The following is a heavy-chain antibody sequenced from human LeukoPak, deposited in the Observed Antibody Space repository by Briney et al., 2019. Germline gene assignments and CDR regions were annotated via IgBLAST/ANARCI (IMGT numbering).Heavy chain of an antibody. J-gene: IGHJ6*02. CDR2: ISGSGGST. CDR1: GFTFSSYA. Sequence: GGSLRLSCAASGFTFSSYAMSWVRQAPGKGLEWVSAISGSGGSTDYADSVKGRFTISRDDSKNTLYLQMNSLRAEDTAVYYCAKGGGSWGYYDILTGYLAHTGPDYYYYGMDVWGQGTTVTVSS. V-gene: IGHV3-23*01. D-gene: IGHD3-9*01. CDR3: AKGGGSWGYYDILTGYLAHTGPDYYYYGMDV.